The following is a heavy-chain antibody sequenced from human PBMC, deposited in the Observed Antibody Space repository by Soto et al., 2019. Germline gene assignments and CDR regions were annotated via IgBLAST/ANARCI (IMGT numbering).Heavy chain of an antibody. J-gene: IGHJ6*02. D-gene: IGHD1-26*01. CDR1: GGSISSYY. Sequence: TSETLSLTCAVSGGSISSYYWSWIRQPPGKGLEWIGYIYYSGSTNYNPSLKSRVTISVDTSKNQFPLKLSSVTAADTAVYYCARAIKQSGSYTDFAYYGMDVWGQGTTVTVSS. CDR2: IYYSGST. CDR3: ARAIKQSGSYTDFAYYGMDV. V-gene: IGHV4-59*01.